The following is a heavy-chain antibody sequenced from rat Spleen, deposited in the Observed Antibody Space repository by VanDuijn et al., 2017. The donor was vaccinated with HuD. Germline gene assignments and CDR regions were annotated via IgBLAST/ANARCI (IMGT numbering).Heavy chain of an antibody. V-gene: IGHV5-20*01. CDR3: TTANNYGY. J-gene: IGHJ2*01. Sequence: EVQLVESGGGLVQPGRSLKLSCAASGFTFSDYGMAWVRQAPTKGLEWVASISYDGGDTYYRDSVKGRFTISRDNSKSSLYLQMDSLRSEDTATYYCTTANNYGYWGQGVTVTVSS. D-gene: IGHD1-10*01. CDR2: ISYDGGDT. CDR1: GFTFSDYG.